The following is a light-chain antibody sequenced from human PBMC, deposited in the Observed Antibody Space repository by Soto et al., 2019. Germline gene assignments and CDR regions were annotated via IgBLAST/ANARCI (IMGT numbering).Light chain of an antibody. V-gene: IGLV2-14*01. CDR3: SSYTGSSTLV. J-gene: IGLJ1*01. CDR2: EVS. CDR1: SSDFGDYDY. Sequence: QSVLTQPASVSGSPGQSITISCTGTSSDFGDYDYVSWYLQHPGKVPKLMIYEVSNRPSGVSNRFSGPKSGNTASLTISGLQAEDGADYYCSSYTGSSTLVFGTGSKVTV.